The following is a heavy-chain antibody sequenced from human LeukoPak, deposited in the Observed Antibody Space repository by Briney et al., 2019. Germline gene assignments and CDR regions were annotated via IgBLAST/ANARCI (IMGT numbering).Heavy chain of an antibody. CDR3: AREMEGDYGSGTFFDL. V-gene: IGHV3-21*04. CDR1: GFTFSSYS. Sequence: GGSLRLSCAASGFTFSSYSMNWVRQAPGKGLEWVSSISSSSSYIYYADSVKGRFTISRDNAKNSLYLQMNSLRAEDTAMYYCAREMEGDYGSGTFFDLWGQGNMVTVSS. J-gene: IGHJ4*02. CDR2: ISSSSSYI. D-gene: IGHD3-10*01.